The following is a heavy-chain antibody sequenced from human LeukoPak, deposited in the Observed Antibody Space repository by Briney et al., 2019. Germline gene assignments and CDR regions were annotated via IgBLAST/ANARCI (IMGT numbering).Heavy chain of an antibody. Sequence: SGPTLVKPTQTLTLTCTFSGFSLSTTGVGVGWIRQPPGKALEWLALLYLDDDKRYSPSLNSRLTITKDTSKHQVVLRVTNMDPVDTATYYCAHSVGGSYFAYWGQGTLVTVSS. J-gene: IGHJ4*02. CDR3: AHSVGGSYFAY. CDR1: GFSLSTTGVG. D-gene: IGHD3-10*01. V-gene: IGHV2-5*02. CDR2: LYLDDDK.